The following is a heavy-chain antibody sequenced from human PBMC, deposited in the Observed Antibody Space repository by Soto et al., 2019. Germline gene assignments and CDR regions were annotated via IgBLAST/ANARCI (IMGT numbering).Heavy chain of an antibody. CDR2: IYPGDSDT. CDR3: ASQEGAYCGGDCYSPFDY. CDR1: GYSFTSYW. J-gene: IGHJ4*02. Sequence: EVQLVQSGAEVKKPGESLKISCKGSGYSFTSYWIGWVRQMPGKGLEWMGIIYPGDSDTRYSPSFQGQVTISADKSISTAYLQWSSLKASDTAMYYCASQEGAYCGGDCYSPFDYWGQGTLVTVSS. V-gene: IGHV5-51*03. D-gene: IGHD2-21*01.